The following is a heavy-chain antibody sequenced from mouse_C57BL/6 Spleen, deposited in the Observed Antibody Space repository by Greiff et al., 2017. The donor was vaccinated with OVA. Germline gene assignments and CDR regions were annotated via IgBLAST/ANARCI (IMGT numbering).Heavy chain of an antibody. CDR1: GYTFTSYW. Sequence: QVQLQQPGAELVKPGASVKLSCKASGYTFTSYWMQWVNQRPGPGLEWIGEIDPSDSYTNYNQKFKGKATLTVDTSSSTAYMQLSSLTSEDSAVYYCARRDYLCAMDYWGQGTSVTVSS. CDR3: ARRDYLCAMDY. J-gene: IGHJ4*01. V-gene: IGHV1-50*01. CDR2: IDPSDSYT. D-gene: IGHD2-4*01.